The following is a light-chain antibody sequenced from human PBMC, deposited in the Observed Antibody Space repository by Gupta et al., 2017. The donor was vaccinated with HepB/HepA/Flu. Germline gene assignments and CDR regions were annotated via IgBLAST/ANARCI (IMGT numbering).Light chain of an antibody. J-gene: IGKJ4*01. Sequence: DAVLTQSPLSLPVTLGQSASISCRSSQNLLFSDGNTFLHWYQQRPGQSPRRLIYRVSNRDSGVPDRFSGSGSGTDFTLNISRVEAEDIGVYYCEQGKHCPFSFGGGTKVEIK. CDR3: EQGKHCPFS. V-gene: IGKV2-30*01. CDR1: QNLLFSDGNTF. CDR2: RVS.